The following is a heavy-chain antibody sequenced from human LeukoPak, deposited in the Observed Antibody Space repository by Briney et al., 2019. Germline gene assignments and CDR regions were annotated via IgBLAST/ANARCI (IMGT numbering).Heavy chain of an antibody. CDR2: IIPIFGTA. D-gene: IGHD3-3*01. CDR3: ARDPTEYYDFWSGNAVSRDAFDI. Sequence: ASVKVSCKASGGTFSSYAISWVRQAPGQGLEWMGGIIPIFGTANYAQKFQGRVTITADESTSTAYMELSSLRSEDTAVYYCARDPTEYYDFWSGNAVSRDAFDIWGQGTMVTVSS. V-gene: IGHV1-69*13. J-gene: IGHJ3*02. CDR1: GGTFSSYA.